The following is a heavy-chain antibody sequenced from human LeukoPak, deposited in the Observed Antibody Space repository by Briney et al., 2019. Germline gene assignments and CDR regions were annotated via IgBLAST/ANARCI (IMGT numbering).Heavy chain of an antibody. CDR1: GFTVSSNY. CDR2: ISGSGSTI. V-gene: IGHV3-11*01. Sequence: GGSLRLSCAASGFTVSSNYMSWVRQAPGKGLEWVSAISGSGSTIYYADSVKGRFTISRDNAKNSLYLQMNSLRAEDTAVYYCARDGRFGELDSWGQGTLVTVSS. CDR3: ARDGRFGELDS. D-gene: IGHD3-10*01. J-gene: IGHJ5*01.